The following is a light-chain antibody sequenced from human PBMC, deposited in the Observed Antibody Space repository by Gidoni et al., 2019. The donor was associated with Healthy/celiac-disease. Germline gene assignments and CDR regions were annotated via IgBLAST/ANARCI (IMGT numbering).Light chain of an antibody. CDR3: QQYNNWPPSYT. CDR2: GAS. V-gene: IGKV3-15*01. J-gene: IGKJ2*01. CDR1: QSVSSN. Sequence: EICMPQSPATLSVSPGERATLSCRASQSVSSNLAWYQQKPGQAPRLLIYGASTRATGIPARFSGSGSGTEFTLTISSLQSEDFAVYYCQQYNNWPPSYTFGQGTKLEIK.